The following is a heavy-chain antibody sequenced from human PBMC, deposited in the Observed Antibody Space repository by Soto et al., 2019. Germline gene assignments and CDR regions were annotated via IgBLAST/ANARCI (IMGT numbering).Heavy chain of an antibody. CDR3: ARRVGRARFDY. CDR2: IYYSGST. D-gene: IGHD6-13*01. CDR1: GGSISRSSYY. V-gene: IGHV4-39*01. Sequence: QLQLQESGPGLVKPSETLSLTCTVSGGSISRSSYYWGWIRQPPGKGLEWIGSIYYSGSTYYNPSHKSRVTISVDTSKNQFSLKLSSATAADTAVYYCARRVGRARFDYWGQGTLVTVSS. J-gene: IGHJ4*02.